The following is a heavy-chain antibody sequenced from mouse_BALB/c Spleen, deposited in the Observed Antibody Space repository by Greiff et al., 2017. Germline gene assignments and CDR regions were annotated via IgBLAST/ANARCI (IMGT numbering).Heavy chain of an antibody. CDR2: ISYSGST. CDR3: ARAYYRYDDEGGEDY. D-gene: IGHD2-14*01. V-gene: IGHV3-2*02. CDR1: GYSITSDYA. J-gene: IGHJ4*01. Sequence: EVQLQQSGPGLVKPSQSLSLTCTVTGYSITSDYAWNWIRQFPGNKLEWMGYISYSGSTSYNPSLKSRISITRDTSKNQFFLQLNSVTTEDTATYYCARAYYRYDDEGGEDYWGQGTSVTVSS.